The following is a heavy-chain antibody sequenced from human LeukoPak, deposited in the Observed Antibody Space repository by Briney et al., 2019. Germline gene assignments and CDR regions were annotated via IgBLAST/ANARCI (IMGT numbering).Heavy chain of an antibody. V-gene: IGHV4-61*02. CDR2: ISSGGSP. Sequence: SETLSLTCTVSGASISSGSYYWSRIRQPAGRGLEWIARISSGGSPNYNPSLQSRVTISVDTSKNQFSLELSSVTAADTAVYYCARDLAQWPFYWFDPWGQGTLVIVSS. J-gene: IGHJ5*02. D-gene: IGHD6-19*01. CDR3: ARDLAQWPFYWFDP. CDR1: GASISSGSYY.